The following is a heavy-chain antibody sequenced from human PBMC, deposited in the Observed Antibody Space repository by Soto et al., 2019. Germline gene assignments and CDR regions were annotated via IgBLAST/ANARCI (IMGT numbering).Heavy chain of an antibody. V-gene: IGHV4-30-4*01. CDR1: GGSISTVDYW. D-gene: IGHD7-27*01. CDR2: IYDGGRT. CDR3: ARGPSGDKVDS. J-gene: IGHJ4*02. Sequence: QVQLQESGPGLVKPSQTLSLTCTVSGGSISTVDYWWSWIRQSPDMGLEWIGHIYDGGRTYNNPSLESRVTSSVDTSKSQVSLTLSAVSAADTAVYYCARGPSGDKVDSWGQGTLVTVSS.